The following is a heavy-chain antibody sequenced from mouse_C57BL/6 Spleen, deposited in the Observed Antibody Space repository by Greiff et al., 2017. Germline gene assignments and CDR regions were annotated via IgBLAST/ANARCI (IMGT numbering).Heavy chain of an antibody. CDR2: ISSGSSTI. CDR3: ARERDLLRYFDV. J-gene: IGHJ1*03. D-gene: IGHD2-1*01. CDR1: GFTFSDYG. V-gene: IGHV5-17*01. Sequence: EVQLQQSGGGLVKPGGSLKLSCAASGFTFSDYGMHWVRQAPEKGLEWVAYISSGSSTIYYADTVKGRFTISRDNAKNTLFLQMTSLRSEDTAMYYCARERDLLRYFDVWGTGTTVTVSS.